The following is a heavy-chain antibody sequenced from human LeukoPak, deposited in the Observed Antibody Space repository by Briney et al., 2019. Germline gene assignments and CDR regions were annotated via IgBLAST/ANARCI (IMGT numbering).Heavy chain of an antibody. D-gene: IGHD7-27*01. J-gene: IGHJ4*02. V-gene: IGHV3-30-3*01. CDR3: ARDNWGFDY. CDR1: GFTFSSYS. CDR2: ISYDGSNK. Sequence: GGALRLFFAASGFTFSSYSLHWVRQAPGKGLEWVAVISYDGSNKYYADSVKGRFTISRDNSKNTLYLQMNSLRAEDTAVYYCARDNWGFDYWGQGTLVTVSS.